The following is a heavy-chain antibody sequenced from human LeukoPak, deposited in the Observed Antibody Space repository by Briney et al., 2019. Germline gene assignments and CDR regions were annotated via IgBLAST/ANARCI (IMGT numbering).Heavy chain of an antibody. CDR1: GFTFSSFW. Sequence: PGGSLRLSCATSGFTFSSFWMGWVRQAPGKGLEWVASIRFDESESHHVDPVEGRFTISRDNAKNSLYLQMNSLRAEDTAVYFCTRVTTNGYFEYWGQGTLVTVSS. CDR3: TRVTTNGYFEY. V-gene: IGHV3-7*04. D-gene: IGHD1-1*01. J-gene: IGHJ4*02. CDR2: IRFDESES.